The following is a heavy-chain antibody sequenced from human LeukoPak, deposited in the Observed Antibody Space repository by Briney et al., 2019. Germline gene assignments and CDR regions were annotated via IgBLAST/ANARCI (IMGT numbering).Heavy chain of an antibody. CDR2: ISVYNGDT. J-gene: IGHJ4*02. Sequence: ASVKVSCKAPGYTFTSFGISWVRQAPGQGLEWMGWISVYNGDTNYAQKFQGRVTMTTDTSTNTVYMELRNLRSDDTAVYYCARSVPSDYWGQGTLVTVSS. CDR1: GYTFTSFG. CDR3: ARSVPSDY. V-gene: IGHV1-18*01.